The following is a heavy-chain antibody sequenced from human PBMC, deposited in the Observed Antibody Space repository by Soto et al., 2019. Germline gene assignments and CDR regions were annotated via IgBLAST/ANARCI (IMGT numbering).Heavy chain of an antibody. CDR3: ARHIAAAGRLDFDP. Sequence: SETLSLTCAVSCGSISSGGCSWGWIRQPPGKGLERIGSIYYSGSTYYNPSLKSRVTISVDTSKNQFSLKLSSVTAADTAVYYCARHIAAAGRLDFDPWGQGTLVTVSS. J-gene: IGHJ5*02. CDR2: IYYSGST. V-gene: IGHV4-39*01. D-gene: IGHD6-13*01. CDR1: CGSISSGGCS.